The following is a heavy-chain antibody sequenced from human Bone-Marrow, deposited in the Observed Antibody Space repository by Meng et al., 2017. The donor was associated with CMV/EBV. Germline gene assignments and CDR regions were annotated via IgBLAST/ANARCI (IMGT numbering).Heavy chain of an antibody. V-gene: IGHV3-73*01. Sequence: GESLKISCAASGFTFSGSAMHWVRQASGKGLEWVGRIRSKANSYATAYAASVKGRFTISRDDSKNTAYLQMNSLKTEDTAVYDCTRHDRAAAGTTDYWGQGTLVTLSS. J-gene: IGHJ4*02. D-gene: IGHD6-13*01. CDR2: IRSKANSYAT. CDR1: GFTFSGSA. CDR3: TRHDRAAAGTTDY.